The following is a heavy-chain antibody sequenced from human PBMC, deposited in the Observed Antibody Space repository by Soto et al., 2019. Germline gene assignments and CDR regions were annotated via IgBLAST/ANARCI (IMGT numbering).Heavy chain of an antibody. CDR1: GYTFTGYY. J-gene: IGHJ6*02. CDR3: ASDLYGSYYEYYYYGMDV. D-gene: IGHD1-26*01. Sequence: ASVKVSCKASGYTFTGYYTHWVRQAPGQGLEWMGWINPNSGGTNYAQKFPGRVTMTRDTSISTAYMEMSRLRSDDTAVYYCASDLYGSYYEYYYYGMDVWGQGTTVTVSS. V-gene: IGHV1-2*02. CDR2: INPNSGGT.